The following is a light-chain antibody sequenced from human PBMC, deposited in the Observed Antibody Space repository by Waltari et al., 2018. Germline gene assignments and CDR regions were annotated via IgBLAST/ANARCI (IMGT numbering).Light chain of an antibody. CDR1: SLRRYY. V-gene: IGLV3-19*01. J-gene: IGLJ2*01. CDR2: GPD. Sequence: SSDLTQDPSLSVALGQTVRITCHGNSLRRYYASWYQQRPGQAPILVLYGPDNRPSWIPDRFSGSTSGNTASLTITVAQAEDEADYYCHSRETFSTRLFGGGTRLTV. CDR3: HSRETFSTRL.